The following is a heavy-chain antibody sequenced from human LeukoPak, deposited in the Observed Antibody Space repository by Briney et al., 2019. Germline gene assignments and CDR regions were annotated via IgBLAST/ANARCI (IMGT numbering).Heavy chain of an antibody. J-gene: IGHJ4*02. CDR3: ASSLPFVWYFDY. D-gene: IGHD2/OR15-2a*01. V-gene: IGHV3-21*04. CDR1: GFTFSSYS. CDR2: ISSSSSYI. Sequence: GGSLRLSCAASGFTFSSYSMNWVRQAPGKGLEWVSSISSSSSYIYYADSVKGRFTISRDNAKNSLYLQMNNLRAADTAVYYCASSLPFVWYFDYWGQGTLVTVSS.